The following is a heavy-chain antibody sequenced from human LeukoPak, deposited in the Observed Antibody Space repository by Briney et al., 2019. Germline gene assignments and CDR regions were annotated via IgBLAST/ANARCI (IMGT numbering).Heavy chain of an antibody. CDR3: ARQEDDSGFFDY. V-gene: IGHV5-51*01. CDR1: GYSFSTYW. CDR2: IYPADSDT. Sequence: GESLKISCKVSGYSFSTYWIGWVRQMPGKGLEWMGIIYPADSDTRYSPSFQGQVTISADKSITTAYLQWSSLKASDTAMYYCARQEDDSGFFDYWGRGTQVTVSS. D-gene: IGHD4-17*01. J-gene: IGHJ4*02.